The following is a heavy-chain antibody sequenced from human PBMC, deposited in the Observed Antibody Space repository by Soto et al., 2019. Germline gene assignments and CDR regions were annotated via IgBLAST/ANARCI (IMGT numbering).Heavy chain of an antibody. V-gene: IGHV4-59*01. CDR2: IYYNGNT. D-gene: IGHD2-15*01. J-gene: IGHJ4*02. CDR1: GASISSYY. CDR3: EPDTAGTGGNGIDN. Sequence: SETLSLTCTVSGASISSYYWSWIRQPPGKGLEWIGYIYYNGNTDYKPSLQSRVTISIEPSKSHFSLRLSSVTAADTAVYYCEPDTAGTGGNGIDNWGQGTLATVSS.